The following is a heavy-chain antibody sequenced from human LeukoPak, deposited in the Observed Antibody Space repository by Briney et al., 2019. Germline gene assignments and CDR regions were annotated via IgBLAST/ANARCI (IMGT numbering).Heavy chain of an antibody. Sequence: GGSLRLPCAASGFTFSSYGMHWVRQAPGKGLVWVSRINSDGSSTSYADSVKGRFTISRDNAKNTLYLQMNSLRAEDTAVYYCARGNFAFEGAFDIWGQGTMVTVSS. V-gene: IGHV3-74*01. CDR2: INSDGSST. CDR1: GFTFSSYG. CDR3: ARGNFAFEGAFDI. J-gene: IGHJ3*02.